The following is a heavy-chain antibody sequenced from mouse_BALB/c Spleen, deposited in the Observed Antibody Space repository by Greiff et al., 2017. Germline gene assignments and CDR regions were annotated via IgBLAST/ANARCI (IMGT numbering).Heavy chain of an antibody. CDR1: GYSITSGYY. V-gene: IGHV3-6*02. Sequence: EVQLVESGPGLVKPSQSLSLTCSVTGYSITSGYYWNWIRQFPGNKLEWMGYISYDGSNNYNPSLKNRISITRDTSKNQFFLKLNSVTTEDTATYYCASNYAMDYWGQGTSVTVSS. J-gene: IGHJ4*01. CDR3: ASNYAMDY. CDR2: ISYDGSN.